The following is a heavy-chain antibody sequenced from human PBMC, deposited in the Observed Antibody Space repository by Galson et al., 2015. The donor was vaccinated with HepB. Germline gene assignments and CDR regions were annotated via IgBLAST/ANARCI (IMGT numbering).Heavy chain of an antibody. CDR2: ISGSGGNT. J-gene: IGHJ4*02. CDR1: GFTFSSYA. D-gene: IGHD6-13*01. V-gene: IGHV3-23*01. CDR3: AKVSGGSSWPYYFDY. Sequence: SLRLSCAASGFTFSSYAMSWVRQAPGKGLEWVSAISGSGGNTYYADSVKGRLIISRDNSKNTLYLQMNSLRAEDTATYYCAKVSGGSSWPYYFDYWGQGTLVTVSS.